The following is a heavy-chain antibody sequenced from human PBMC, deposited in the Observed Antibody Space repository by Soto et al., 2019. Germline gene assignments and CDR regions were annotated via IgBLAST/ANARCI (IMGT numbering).Heavy chain of an antibody. V-gene: IGHV1-46*01. J-gene: IGHJ6*02. D-gene: IGHD6-25*01. Sequence: ASVKVSCKASGYTFTSYYMHWVRQAPGQGLEWMGIINPSGGSTSYAQKFQGRVTMTRDTSTSTVYMELSSLRSEDTAVYYCARGVRGKPIYYYYYGMDVWGQGTTVTVSS. CDR3: ARGVRGKPIYYYYYGMDV. CDR2: INPSGGST. CDR1: GYTFTSYY.